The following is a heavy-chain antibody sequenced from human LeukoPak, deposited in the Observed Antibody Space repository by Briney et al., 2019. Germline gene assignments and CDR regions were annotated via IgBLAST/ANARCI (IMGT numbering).Heavy chain of an antibody. CDR2: IIPIFGTA. CDR3: ARARSPSSGYLLRDHNWFDP. Sequence: ASVKVSCKASGGTFNGYAISWVRQAPGQGLEWMGGIIPIFGTANYAQKVQGRVTITTDESTTTACMELSSLRSEGTAVYYCARARSPSSGYLLRDHNWFDPWGQGTLVTVSS. D-gene: IGHD3-22*01. CDR1: GGTFNGYA. V-gene: IGHV1-69*05. J-gene: IGHJ5*02.